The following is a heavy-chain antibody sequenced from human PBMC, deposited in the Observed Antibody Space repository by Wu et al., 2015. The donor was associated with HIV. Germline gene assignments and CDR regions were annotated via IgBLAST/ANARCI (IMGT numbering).Heavy chain of an antibody. D-gene: IGHD1-26*01. Sequence: QVQLVQSGAEVKKPGASVKVSCKASGYTFTSYGISWVRQAPGQGLEWMGWISAYNGNTNYAQKLQGRVTMTTDTSTSTAYMELRSLRSDDTAVYYCASIFKRPRRVLRKVGATDLDYVGPGNPGHRLL. CDR1: GYTFTSYG. J-gene: IGHJ4*02. CDR3: ASIFKRPRRVLRKVGATDLDY. V-gene: IGHV1-18*01. CDR2: ISAYNGNT.